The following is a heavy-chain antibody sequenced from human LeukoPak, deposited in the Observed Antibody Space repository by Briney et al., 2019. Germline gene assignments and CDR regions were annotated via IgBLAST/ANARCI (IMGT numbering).Heavy chain of an antibody. J-gene: IGHJ4*02. CDR3: ATFTYYYDSSGYYPFDY. D-gene: IGHD3-22*01. Sequence: ASVKVSCKASGYTFTGYYMHWVRQAPGQGLEWMGRINPNSGGTNYAQKFQGRVTMTRDTSISTAYMELSRLRSDDTAVYYCATFTYYYDSSGYYPFDYWGQGNLVTVFS. CDR2: INPNSGGT. CDR1: GYTFTGYY. V-gene: IGHV1-2*06.